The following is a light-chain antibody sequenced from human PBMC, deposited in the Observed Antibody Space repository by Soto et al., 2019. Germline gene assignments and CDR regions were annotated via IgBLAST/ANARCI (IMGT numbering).Light chain of an antibody. Sequence: DIQMTQSPSTLSVSFGDRVTITCRASQSISSWLAWYQQKPGKAPKLLIYEASTLKSGVPSRFSGSGSGTEFTLTISSLQTDDFATYYCQHYNSYSEAFGQGTKVDIK. V-gene: IGKV1-5*03. CDR2: EAS. CDR1: QSISSW. J-gene: IGKJ1*01. CDR3: QHYNSYSEA.